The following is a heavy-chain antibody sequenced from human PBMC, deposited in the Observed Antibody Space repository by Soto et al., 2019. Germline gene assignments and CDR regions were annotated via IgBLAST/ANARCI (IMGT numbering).Heavy chain of an antibody. CDR2: IYHSGST. Sequence: QVQLQESGPGLVKPSGTLSLTCAVSGGSINNTNWWSWVRQPPGKGLEWIGEIYHSGSTNYNPSLKSQVTISVDKSKNQFSLKLSSVTAADTAVYYCARVWTTVTNWFDPWGQGTLVTVSS. CDR3: ARVWTTVTNWFDP. V-gene: IGHV4-4*02. D-gene: IGHD4-17*01. CDR1: GGSINNTNW. J-gene: IGHJ5*02.